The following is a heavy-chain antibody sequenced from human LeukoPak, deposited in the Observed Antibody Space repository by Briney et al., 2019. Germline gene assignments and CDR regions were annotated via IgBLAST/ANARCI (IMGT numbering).Heavy chain of an antibody. V-gene: IGHV4-39*07. J-gene: IGHJ5*02. Sequence: SSETLSLTCTVSGGSISSSSYYWSWIRQPPGKGLEWIGEINHSGSTNYNPSLKSRVTISVDTSKNQFSLKLSSVTAADTAVYYCARLRGVWQWLRGAGRNNWFDPWGQGTLVTVSS. CDR2: INHSGST. CDR1: GGSISSSSYY. D-gene: IGHD6-19*01. CDR3: ARLRGVWQWLRGAGRNNWFDP.